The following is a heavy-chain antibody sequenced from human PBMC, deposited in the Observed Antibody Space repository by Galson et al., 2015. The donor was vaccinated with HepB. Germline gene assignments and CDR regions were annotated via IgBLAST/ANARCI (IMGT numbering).Heavy chain of an antibody. CDR3: ARVYDGDDAGEDYGMDV. Sequence: SLRLPCAGSGFNFGSYFMNWVRQAPGTGLEWVAYISTRSTYIYYADSMTGRFTISRDDAKNSLYLQMNSLRADDTAVYYCARVYDGDDAGEDYGMDVWGPGATVTVSS. D-gene: IGHD4-17*01. CDR2: ISTRSTYI. J-gene: IGHJ6*02. V-gene: IGHV3-21*06. CDR1: GFNFGSYF.